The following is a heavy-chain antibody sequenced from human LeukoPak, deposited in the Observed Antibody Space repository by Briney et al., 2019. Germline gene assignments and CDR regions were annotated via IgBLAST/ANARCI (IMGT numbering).Heavy chain of an antibody. D-gene: IGHD6-19*01. CDR2: INPNCGGT. J-gene: IGHJ4*02. Sequence: ASVKVSCKASGYTFTGYYMHWVRQAPGQGLEWMGRINPNCGGTNYAQKFQGRVTMTRDTSISTAYMELSRLRSEDTAVYYCARDYSSGHRGVDYWGQGTLVTVSS. CDR1: GYTFTGYY. CDR3: ARDYSSGHRGVDY. V-gene: IGHV1-2*06.